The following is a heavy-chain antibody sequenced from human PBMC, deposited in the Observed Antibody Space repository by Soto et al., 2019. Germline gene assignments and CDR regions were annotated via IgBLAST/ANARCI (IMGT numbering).Heavy chain of an antibody. V-gene: IGHV4-34*01. J-gene: IGHJ5*02. CDR3: ARGRYCSGGSCFWWFDP. CDR1: GGSFSGYY. D-gene: IGHD2-15*01. Sequence: ASETLSLTCAVYGGSFSGYYWSWIRQPPGKGLEWIGEINHSGSTNYNPSLKSRVTISVDTSKNQFSLKLSSVTAADTAVYYCARGRYCSGGSCFWWFDPWGQGTLVTVSS. CDR2: INHSGST.